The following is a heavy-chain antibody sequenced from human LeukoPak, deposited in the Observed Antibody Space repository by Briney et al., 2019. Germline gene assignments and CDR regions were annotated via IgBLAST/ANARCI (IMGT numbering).Heavy chain of an antibody. D-gene: IGHD6-13*01. CDR2: IYYSGST. J-gene: IGHJ4*02. Sequence: SETLSLTCTVSGGSIRSYYWSWIWQPPGKGLEWIGYIYYSGSTNYNPSLKSGVTISVDTSKKQSSLKLSSVTDADTAVYYCARHDSSSWYDEWYYFDYWGQGTLVTVSS. CDR3: ARHDSSSWYDEWYYFDY. CDR1: GGSIRSYY. V-gene: IGHV4-59*08.